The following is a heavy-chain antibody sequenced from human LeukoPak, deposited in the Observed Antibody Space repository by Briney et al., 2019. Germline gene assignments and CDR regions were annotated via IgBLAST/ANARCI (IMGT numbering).Heavy chain of an antibody. CDR3: ARDERGYSGYGYYYYGMDV. D-gene: IGHD5-12*01. J-gene: IGHJ6*02. CDR2: IYYSGST. CDR1: GGSISSHY. Sequence: SETLSLTCTVSGGSISSHYWSWIRQPPGKGLEWIGYIYYSGSTNYNPSLKSRVTISVDASKNQFSLKLSSVTAADTAVYYCARDERGYSGYGYYYYGMDVWGQGTTVTVSS. V-gene: IGHV4-59*11.